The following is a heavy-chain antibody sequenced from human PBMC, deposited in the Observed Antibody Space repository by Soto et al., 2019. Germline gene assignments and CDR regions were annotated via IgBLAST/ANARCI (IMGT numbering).Heavy chain of an antibody. CDR3: VKGILRGDPITHTPG. J-gene: IGHJ4*02. D-gene: IGHD3-16*01. CDR2: IKQDGSAK. Sequence: EVQLEESGGGLVQPGGSLTVSCAASGFTFSNYWMSWVRQAPGKGLEWVANIKQDGSAKYYVDSVKGRFTISRDNAKNSMYLQMNSLRPEDTAMSYCVKGILRGDPITHTPGWGQGTLVTVSS. V-gene: IGHV3-7*01. CDR1: GFTFSNYW.